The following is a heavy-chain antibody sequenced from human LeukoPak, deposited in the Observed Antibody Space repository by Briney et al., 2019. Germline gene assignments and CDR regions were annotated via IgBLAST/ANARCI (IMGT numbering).Heavy chain of an antibody. J-gene: IGHJ4*02. CDR3: ARGRKRFDY. V-gene: IGHV4-31*03. CDR1: GGSISSSSYY. Sequence: SETLSLTCTVSGGSISSSSYYWGWIRQPPGKGLEWIGYIYYSGSTYYNPSLKSRVTISVDTSKNQFSLKLSSVTAADTAVYYCARGRKRFDYWGQGTLVTVSS. CDR2: IYYSGST.